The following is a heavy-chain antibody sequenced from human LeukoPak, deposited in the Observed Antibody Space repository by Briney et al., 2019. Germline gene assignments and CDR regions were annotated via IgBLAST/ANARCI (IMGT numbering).Heavy chain of an antibody. V-gene: IGHV4-39*01. J-gene: IGHJ4*02. CDR2: LYYSGST. CDR3: ARHGAYTSGWWDY. CDR1: GGSISSSNFY. Sequence: SETLSLTCTVSGGSISSSNFYWGWIRQPPGKGLEWIGSLYYSGSTYYNPSLKSRVTISVDTSKDQFSLRLSSVTAADTAVYYCARHGAYTSGWWDYWGQGTLVTVSS. D-gene: IGHD6-19*01.